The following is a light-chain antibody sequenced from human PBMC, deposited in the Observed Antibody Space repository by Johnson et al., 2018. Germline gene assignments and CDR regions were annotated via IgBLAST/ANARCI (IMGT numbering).Light chain of an antibody. V-gene: IGLV1-51*02. Sequence: QSVLTQPPSVSAAPGQKVTISCSGSSSNIGNNYVSWYQQLPGTAPKLLIYENNKRPSGIPDRFSGSKSGTSATLAITGLQTGAEADYYCGTWDSSLSAGNVFGTETKVTVL. CDR1: SSNIGNNY. J-gene: IGLJ1*01. CDR3: GTWDSSLSAGNV. CDR2: ENN.